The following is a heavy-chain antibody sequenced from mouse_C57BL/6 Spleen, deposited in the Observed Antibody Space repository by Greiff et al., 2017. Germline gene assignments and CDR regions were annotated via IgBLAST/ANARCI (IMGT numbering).Heavy chain of an antibody. J-gene: IGHJ4*01. CDR1: GFSLTSYG. CDR2: IWRGGST. D-gene: IGHD2-1*01. V-gene: IGHV2-5*01. CDR3: AKSYYGNPLYAMDY. Sequence: VKLVESGPGLVQPSQSLSITCTVSGFSLTSYGVHWVRQSPGKGLEWLGVIWRGGSTDYNAAFMSRLSITKDNSKSQVFFKMNSLQADDTAIYYCAKSYYGNPLYAMDYWGQGTSVTVSA.